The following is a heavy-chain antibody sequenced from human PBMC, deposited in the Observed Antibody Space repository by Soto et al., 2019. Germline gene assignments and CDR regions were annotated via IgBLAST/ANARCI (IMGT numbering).Heavy chain of an antibody. D-gene: IGHD4-17*01. J-gene: IGHJ5*02. Sequence: PGGFLRLSCAASGFTFSSYSINWVRQAPGKGLERVSYISSSSSTIYYADSVKGRFTISRDNAKNSLYLQVNSLRDGDTAVYYCARDDTVTTPEHPENNWFDPWGQGTLVTVSP. CDR1: GFTFSSYS. CDR3: ARDDTVTTPEHPENNWFDP. V-gene: IGHV3-48*02. CDR2: ISSSSSTI.